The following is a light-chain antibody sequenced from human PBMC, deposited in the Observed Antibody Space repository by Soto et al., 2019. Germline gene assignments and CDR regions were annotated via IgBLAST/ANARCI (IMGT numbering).Light chain of an antibody. CDR1: SSDVGGYDY. CDR3: TSFGGINNFVV. Sequence: QSVLTQPPSASGSPGQSVTISCTGTSSDVGGYDYVSWYQQHPGKAPKLMIYDVIKRPSGVPDRFSGSKSGNTASLTVSGLQTEDEDDYYCTSFGGINNFVVFGGGTKLTVL. J-gene: IGLJ2*01. V-gene: IGLV2-8*01. CDR2: DVI.